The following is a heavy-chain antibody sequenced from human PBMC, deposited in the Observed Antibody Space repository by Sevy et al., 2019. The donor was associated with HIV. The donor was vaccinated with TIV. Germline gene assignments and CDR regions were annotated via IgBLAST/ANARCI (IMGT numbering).Heavy chain of an antibody. D-gene: IGHD2-2*01. V-gene: IGHV4-34*01. CDR1: GGSFSGYY. CDR3: ARHCSGTSCSHAFDI. CDR2: INHSGST. J-gene: IGHJ3*02. Sequence: SETMSLTCAVYGGSFSGYYWSWIRQPPGKGLEWIGEINHSGSTNYNPSLKSRVTISVDTSKNQFSLKLSSVTAADTAVYYCARHCSGTSCSHAFDIWGQGTMVTVSS.